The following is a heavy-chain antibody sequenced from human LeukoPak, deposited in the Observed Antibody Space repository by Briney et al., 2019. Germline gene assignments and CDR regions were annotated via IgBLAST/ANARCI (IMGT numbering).Heavy chain of an antibody. J-gene: IGHJ4*02. CDR1: GGTFSSYA. V-gene: IGHV1-69*05. Sequence: SVKVSCKASGGTFSSYAISWVRQAPGQGLEWMGGIIPIFGTANYAQKFQGRVTITTDESTSTAYIELSSLRSEDTAVYYCARAVGRWLQFDYWGQGTLVTVSS. CDR3: ARAVGRWLQFDY. CDR2: IIPIFGTA. D-gene: IGHD5-24*01.